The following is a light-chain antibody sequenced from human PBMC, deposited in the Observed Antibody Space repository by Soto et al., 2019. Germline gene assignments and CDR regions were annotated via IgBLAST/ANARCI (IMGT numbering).Light chain of an antibody. V-gene: IGKV3-11*01. CDR3: QQRNIWPPVT. CDR1: LSVSVY. CDR2: DAF. Sequence: VVLTQSPATLSLSPGERATLSCRTSLSVSVYLDWYQQKPGQAPRLLISDAFNRATGIPARFSGSGSGTDFTLTISSLEPEDSAIYYCQQRNIWPPVTFGQGTRLEIK. J-gene: IGKJ5*01.